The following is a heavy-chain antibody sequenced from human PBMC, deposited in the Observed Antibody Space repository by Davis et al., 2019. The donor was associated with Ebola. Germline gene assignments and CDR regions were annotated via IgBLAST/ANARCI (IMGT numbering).Heavy chain of an antibody. V-gene: IGHV1-3*01. J-gene: IGHJ4*02. CDR1: GYTFTSYA. CDR2: INAGNGNT. CDR3: ARVRQEADY. Sequence: AASVKVSCKASGYTFTSYAIHWVRQAPGQRLEWMGWINAGNGNTKYSQKFQGRVTITRDTSTSTAYMEMSSLRSEDTAVYYCARVRQEADYWGQGTLVTVSS.